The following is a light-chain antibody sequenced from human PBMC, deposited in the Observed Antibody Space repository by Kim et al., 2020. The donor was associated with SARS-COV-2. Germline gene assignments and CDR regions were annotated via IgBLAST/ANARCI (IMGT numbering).Light chain of an antibody. CDR3: QKYNSAPRT. V-gene: IGKV1-27*01. Sequence: DIQMTQSPSSLSAFVGDRVTIACRASQAISNYLAWYQVKPGRVPRLLIYGASTLQSGVPSRFSGGGSGTDFTLTIRNLQPEDVATYYCQKYNSAPRTFGQGTKVDIK. J-gene: IGKJ1*01. CDR2: GAS. CDR1: QAISNY.